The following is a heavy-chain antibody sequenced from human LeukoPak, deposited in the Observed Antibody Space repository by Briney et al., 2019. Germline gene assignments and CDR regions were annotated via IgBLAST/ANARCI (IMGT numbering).Heavy chain of an antibody. CDR2: ISYDGSNK. D-gene: IGHD2-2*01. V-gene: IGHV3-30*03. Sequence: GRSLRLSCAASGFTFSSYGMHWVRQAPGKGLEWVAVISYDGSNKYYADSVKGRFTISRDNSKNTLYLQMNSLRAEDTAVYYCARDREDIVVVPAAFDYWGQGTLVTVSS. J-gene: IGHJ4*02. CDR3: ARDREDIVVVPAAFDY. CDR1: GFTFSSYG.